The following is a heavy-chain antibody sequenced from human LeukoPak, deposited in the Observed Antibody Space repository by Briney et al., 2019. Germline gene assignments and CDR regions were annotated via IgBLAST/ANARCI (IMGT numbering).Heavy chain of an antibody. V-gene: IGHV4-34*01. D-gene: IGHD6-19*01. Sequence: SETLSLTCAVYGGSFSVYYWSWIRQPPGKGLEWIGEFNHIGSTNYNPSLKSRVTISVDTSKNQFSLKLSSVTAADTAVYYCARGQRKPPSPSSSGWYGRYYYYYGMAVWGQGTTVTVSS. CDR2: FNHIGST. CDR1: GGSFSVYY. J-gene: IGHJ6*02. CDR3: ARGQRKPPSPSSSGWYGRYYYYYGMAV.